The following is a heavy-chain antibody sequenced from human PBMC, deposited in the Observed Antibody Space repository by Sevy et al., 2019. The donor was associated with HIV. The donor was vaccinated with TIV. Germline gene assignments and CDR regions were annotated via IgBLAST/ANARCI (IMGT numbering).Heavy chain of an antibody. CDR1: GGSITSLY. V-gene: IGHV4-59*08. J-gene: IGHJ4*02. D-gene: IGHD3-16*01. CDR3: AGENAWGRCYS. Sequence: SETLSLTCTVSGGSITSLYWNWIRQPPGKGLEWIANIYYNGHINYNPSLKSRVTLSLDTSKNQFSLRLSSVTVADTAMYYCAGENAWGRCYSWGQGTLVTVSS. CDR2: IYYNGHI.